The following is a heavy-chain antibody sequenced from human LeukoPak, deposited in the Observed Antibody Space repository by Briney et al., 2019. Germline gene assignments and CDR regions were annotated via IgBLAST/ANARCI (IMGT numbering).Heavy chain of an antibody. CDR2: ISSSSSYI. Sequence: PGGSLRLSCAASGFTVSSNYMSWVRQAPGKGLEWVSSISSSSSYIYYADSMKGRFTISRDNAKNSLYLQMDSLRAEDTAVYYCARDLGVEQQPHDSWGQGTLVTVSS. D-gene: IGHD6-13*01. CDR1: GFTVSSNY. V-gene: IGHV3-21*01. CDR3: ARDLGVEQQPHDS. J-gene: IGHJ4*02.